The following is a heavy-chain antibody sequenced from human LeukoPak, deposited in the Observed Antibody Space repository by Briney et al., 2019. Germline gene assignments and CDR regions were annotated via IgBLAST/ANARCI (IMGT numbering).Heavy chain of an antibody. CDR3: AKDELVISPNWFDP. J-gene: IGHJ5*02. CDR1: QFTFSIYA. CDR2: ISGSGGST. D-gene: IGHD3-9*01. V-gene: IGHV3-23*01. Sequence: GGSLRLSCAASQFTFSIYAMGWVRQAPGKGLEWVSAISGSGGSTYYADSVKGRFTISRDNSKNTLYLQMNSLRAEDTAVYYCAKDELVISPNWFDPWGQGTLVTVSS.